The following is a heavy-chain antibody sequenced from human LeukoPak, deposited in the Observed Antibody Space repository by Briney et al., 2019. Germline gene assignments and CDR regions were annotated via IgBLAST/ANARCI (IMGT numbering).Heavy chain of an antibody. D-gene: IGHD6-13*01. V-gene: IGHV3-21*01. J-gene: IGHJ5*02. CDR3: ARDKHSSSRGLFDP. CDR1: GFIFRNYN. CDR2: ISSSSSYI. Sequence: GGSLRLSCAASGFIFRNYNMNWVRQAPGKGLEWVSSISSSSSYIYYADSVKGRFTISRDNAKNSLYLQMNSLRAEDTAVYYCARDKHSSSRGLFDPWGQGTLVTVSS.